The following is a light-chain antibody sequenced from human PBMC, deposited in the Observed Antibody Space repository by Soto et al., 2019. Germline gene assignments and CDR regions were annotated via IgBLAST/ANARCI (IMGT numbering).Light chain of an antibody. V-gene: IGLV2-23*01. Sequence: QSVLTQPASVSGSPGQSITISCTGTSSDVGSYNLVSWYQQHPGKAPKLMIYEGSKRPSGVSNRFSGSKSGKTASLTISGLQAEDEADYYCCSYAGSIPYVFGTGTKVTVL. CDR1: SSDVGSYNL. CDR2: EGS. CDR3: CSYAGSIPYV. J-gene: IGLJ1*01.